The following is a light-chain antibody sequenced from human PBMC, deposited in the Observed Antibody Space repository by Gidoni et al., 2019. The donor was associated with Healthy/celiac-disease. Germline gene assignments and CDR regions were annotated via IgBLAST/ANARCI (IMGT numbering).Light chain of an antibody. CDR3: QQRSNWPLT. CDR2: DAS. CDR1: QSVSSY. J-gene: IGKJ4*01. V-gene: IGKV3-11*01. Sequence: ELLLTQSPATLSLSPGERATLSCRASQSVSSYLAWYQQKPGQAPRLLIYDASNRATGIPARFSGSGSGTDFTLTISSLEPEDFAVYYCQQRSNWPLTFXGXTKVEIK.